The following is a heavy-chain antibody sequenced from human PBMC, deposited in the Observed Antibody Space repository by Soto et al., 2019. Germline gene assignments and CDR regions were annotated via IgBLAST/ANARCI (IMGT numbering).Heavy chain of an antibody. Sequence: GGSLRLSCTASGFTFGDYAMSWVRQAPGKGLEWVGFIRSKAYGGTTEYAASVKGRFTISRDDSKSIAYLQMNSLKTEDTAVYYCTRWGYDSSGYYSYKCFDPWGQGTLVTVFS. D-gene: IGHD3-22*01. CDR1: GFTFGDYA. J-gene: IGHJ5*02. V-gene: IGHV3-49*04. CDR2: IRSKAYGGTT. CDR3: TRWGYDSSGYYSYKCFDP.